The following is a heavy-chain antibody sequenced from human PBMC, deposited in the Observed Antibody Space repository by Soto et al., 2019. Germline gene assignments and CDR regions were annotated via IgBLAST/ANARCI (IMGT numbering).Heavy chain of an antibody. Sequence: SVKVSCKASGGTFSSYAISWVRQAPGQGLEWMGGIIPIFGTANYAQKFQGRVTITADESTSTAYMELSSLRSEDTAVYYCAKFGQERRSWFDPWGQGTLVTVSS. CDR1: GGTFSSYA. V-gene: IGHV1-69*13. D-gene: IGHD1-1*01. CDR2: IIPIFGTA. CDR3: AKFGQERRSWFDP. J-gene: IGHJ5*02.